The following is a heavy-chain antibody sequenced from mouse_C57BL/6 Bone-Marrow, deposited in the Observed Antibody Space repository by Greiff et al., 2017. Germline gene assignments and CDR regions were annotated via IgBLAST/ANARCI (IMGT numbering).Heavy chain of an antibody. J-gene: IGHJ4*01. CDR2: IDPENGDT. D-gene: IGHD1-2*01. V-gene: IGHV14-4*01. CDR3: TTYGPYAMDY. Sequence: EVQLQQSGAELVRPGASVKLSCTASGFNIKDDYMHWVKQRPEQGLEWIGWIDPENGDTEYASKFQGKATIKADTSSNTAYLQLSSLTSEDTAVYYCTTYGPYAMDYWGQGTSVTVSS. CDR1: GFNIKDDY.